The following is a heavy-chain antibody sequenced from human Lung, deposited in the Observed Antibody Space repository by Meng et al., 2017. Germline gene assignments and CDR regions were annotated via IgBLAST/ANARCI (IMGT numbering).Heavy chain of an antibody. Sequence: EVQLVGSGGGLVKPGGSLRLSCAASGFTLSDYTMNWVRQAPGKGLEWVSSISSSSKYIDYAGSVKGRFTTSRDNAKNSLYLQMNSLRAEDTAVYYCAREVGGSYHFDYWGQGTLVTVSS. CDR3: AREVGGSYHFDY. CDR1: GFTLSDYT. V-gene: IGHV3-21*01. D-gene: IGHD1-26*01. CDR2: ISSSSKYI. J-gene: IGHJ4*02.